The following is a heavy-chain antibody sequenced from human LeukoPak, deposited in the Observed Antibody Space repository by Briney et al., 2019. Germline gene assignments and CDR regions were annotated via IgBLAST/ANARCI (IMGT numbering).Heavy chain of an antibody. V-gene: IGHV1-46*01. D-gene: IGHD5-12*01. CDR3: ASEYSGYPSHQRN. CDR1: GYTFTSYY. Sequence: ASVKVSCKASGYTFTSYYMHWVRRAPGQGLEWMGIINPSGGSTSYAQKFQGRVTMTRDMSTSTVYMELSSLRSEDTAVYYCASEYSGYPSHQRNWGQGTLVTVSS. J-gene: IGHJ4*02. CDR2: INPSGGST.